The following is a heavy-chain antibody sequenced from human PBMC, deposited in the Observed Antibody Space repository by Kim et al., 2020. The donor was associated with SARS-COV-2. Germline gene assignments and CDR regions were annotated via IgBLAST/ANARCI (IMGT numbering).Heavy chain of an antibody. V-gene: IGHV3-7*01. D-gene: IGHD1-26*01. J-gene: IGHJ4*02. Sequence: YYVDSVECRLTTPRDNAKHSLYLQMNSLRAEDTAVYYCTRGGRWGPFDYWGQGTLVTVSS. CDR3: TRGGRWGPFDY.